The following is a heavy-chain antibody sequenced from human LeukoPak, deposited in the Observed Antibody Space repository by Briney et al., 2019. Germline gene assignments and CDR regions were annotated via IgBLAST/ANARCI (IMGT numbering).Heavy chain of an antibody. V-gene: IGHV4-59*01. CDR2: IYYSGST. CDR3: ARGGGSGYSYG. CDR1: GGSISSYY. D-gene: IGHD5-18*01. J-gene: IGHJ4*02. Sequence: SETLSLTCTVSGGSISSYYWSWIRQPPGKGLEWIGYIYYSGSTNYNPPLKSRVTISVDTSKNQFSLKLTSVTAADTAVYYCARGGGSGYSYGWGQGTLVTVSS.